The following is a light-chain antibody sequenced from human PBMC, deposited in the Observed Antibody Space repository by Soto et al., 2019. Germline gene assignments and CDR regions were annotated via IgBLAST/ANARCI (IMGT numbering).Light chain of an antibody. CDR2: LGS. J-gene: IGKJ1*01. V-gene: IGKV2-28*01. CDR3: RQALQTWT. Sequence: DIVMTQSPLSLPVTPGEPASISCRSSQSLLHSNGYNYLDWYLQKPGQSPQLLISLGSNRASGVPDRFGGSGSGRDFTLKLSRVEAEDVWVYYCRQALQTWTFGHGTKVDI. CDR1: QSLLHSNGYNY.